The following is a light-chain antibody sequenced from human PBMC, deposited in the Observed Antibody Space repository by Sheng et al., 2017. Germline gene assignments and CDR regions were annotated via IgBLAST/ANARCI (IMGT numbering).Light chain of an antibody. CDR1: QTITSGS. CDR3: QQYGTTPRALT. Sequence: EIVLTQSPGTLSLSPGDRAILSCRASQTITSGSLAWYQQKPGQAPRLLIYDASTRATDFPDRFSGSGSGTDFTLSIRKLEPDDFAVYYCQQYGTTPRALTFGGGTKVEIK. V-gene: IGKV3-20*01. J-gene: IGKJ4*01. CDR2: DAS.